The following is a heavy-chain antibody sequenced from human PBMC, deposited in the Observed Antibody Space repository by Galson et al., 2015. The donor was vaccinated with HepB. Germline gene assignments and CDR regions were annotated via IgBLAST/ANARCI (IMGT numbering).Heavy chain of an antibody. CDR2: ISSSSSYT. Sequence: SLRLSCAASGFTFSDYYMSWIRQAPGKGLEWVSYISSSSSYTNYADSVKGRFTISRDNAKNSLYLQMNSLRAEDTAVYYCARDLAAVSDTSWGQGTLVTVSS. J-gene: IGHJ5*02. V-gene: IGHV3-11*06. CDR3: ARDLAAVSDTS. D-gene: IGHD6-25*01. CDR1: GFTFSDYY.